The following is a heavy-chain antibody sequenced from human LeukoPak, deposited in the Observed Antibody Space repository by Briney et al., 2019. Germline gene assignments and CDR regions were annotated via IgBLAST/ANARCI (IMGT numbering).Heavy chain of an antibody. D-gene: IGHD3-9*01. V-gene: IGHV1-69*06. CDR3: ARVELRYFDWSLGMDV. J-gene: IGHJ6*04. CDR2: IIPIFGTA. CDR1: GGTFSSYA. Sequence: SVKVSCKASGGTFSSYAISWVRQAPGQGLEWMGGIIPIFGTANYAQKFQGRVTITADKSTSTAYMELSSLRSEDTAVFYCARVELRYFDWSLGMDVWGKGTTVTVSS.